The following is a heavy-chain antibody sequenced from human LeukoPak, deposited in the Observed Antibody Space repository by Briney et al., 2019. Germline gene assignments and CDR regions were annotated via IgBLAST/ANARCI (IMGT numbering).Heavy chain of an antibody. CDR2: IFYSGST. J-gene: IGHJ6*03. CDR1: GGSISGSSYY. CDR3: ARHVGFMQWLSPYYYYMDV. Sequence: SETLSLTCTVSGGSISGSSYYWGWIRQPPGRGLEYIGTIFYSGSTYYNPSLKSRVTISVDTSKDQFSLKLSSVTAADTAVYYCARHVGFMQWLSPYYYYMDVRGKGTTVTVSS. V-gene: IGHV4-39*01. D-gene: IGHD3-3*02.